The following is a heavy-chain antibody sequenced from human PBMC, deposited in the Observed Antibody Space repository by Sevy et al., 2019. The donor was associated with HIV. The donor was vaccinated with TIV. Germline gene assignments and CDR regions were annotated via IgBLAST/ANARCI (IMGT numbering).Heavy chain of an antibody. CDR2: INPNSGDT. CDR1: GYTFTGYF. J-gene: IGHJ4*02. CDR3: ARGRHYSGHDNFDS. D-gene: IGHD5-12*01. Sequence: APVKVSCKASGYTFTGYFMHWVRQAPGHGLEWMGWINPNSGDTNYAQNFQGRVTINRDTSISTTFMDLSRLRPDDTAVYYGARGRHYSGHDNFDSWGQGTLVTVSS. V-gene: IGHV1-2*02.